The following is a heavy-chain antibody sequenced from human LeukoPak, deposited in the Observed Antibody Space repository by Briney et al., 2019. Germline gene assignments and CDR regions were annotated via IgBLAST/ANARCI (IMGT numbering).Heavy chain of an antibody. V-gene: IGHV3-74*01. CDR1: GFTFSSYW. CDR3: ARGRPHGNDY. Sequence: GGSLRLSCAASGFTFSSYWMNWVRQAPGKGLVWVSRIASDGSSTTYADSVKGRFSISRDNAKNTLYLQMNGLRVGDTAVYYCARGRPHGNDYWGQGTLVTVSS. CDR2: IASDGSST. D-gene: IGHD4-23*01. J-gene: IGHJ4*02.